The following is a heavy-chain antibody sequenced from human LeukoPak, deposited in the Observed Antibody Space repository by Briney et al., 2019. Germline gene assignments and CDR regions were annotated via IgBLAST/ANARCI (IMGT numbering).Heavy chain of an antibody. Sequence: GASVKVSCKASGYTFTSYAMHWVRQAPGQRLEWMGWINAGNGNTKYSQKFQGRVTITRDTSASTAYMELSSLRSEDTAVYYCARDATQIGWLLDPWGQGTLVTVSS. CDR3: ARDATQIGWLLDP. CDR2: INAGNGNT. V-gene: IGHV1-3*01. CDR1: GYTFTSYA. J-gene: IGHJ5*02. D-gene: IGHD6-19*01.